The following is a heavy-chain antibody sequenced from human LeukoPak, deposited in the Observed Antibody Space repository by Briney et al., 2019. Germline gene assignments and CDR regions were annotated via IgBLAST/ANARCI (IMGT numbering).Heavy chain of an antibody. CDR3: ASLTTVVTPYFDY. CDR2: INHSGST. Sequence: PSETLSLTCAVYGGSFSGYYWSWIRQPPGKGLEWIGEINHSGSTNYNPSLKSRVTISVDTSKNQFFLKLSSVTAADTAVYYCASLTTVVTPYFDYWGQGTLVTVSS. D-gene: IGHD4-23*01. CDR1: GGSFSGYY. V-gene: IGHV4-34*01. J-gene: IGHJ4*02.